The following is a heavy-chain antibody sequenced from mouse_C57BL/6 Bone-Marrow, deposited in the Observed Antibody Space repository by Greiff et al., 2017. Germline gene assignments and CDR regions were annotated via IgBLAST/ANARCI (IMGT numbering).Heavy chain of an antibody. CDR1: GFNIKDDY. V-gene: IGHV14-4*01. CDR3: TRSHYGSSHYYAMDY. J-gene: IGHJ4*01. Sequence: EVQLQQSGAELVRPGASVKLSCTASGFNIKDDYMHWVKQRPEQGLEWIGWIDPESGDTDYASKFQGKATITADTSSNTAYLQLSSLTSKDTAVYYCTRSHYGSSHYYAMDYWGQGTSVTVSS. D-gene: IGHD1-1*01. CDR2: IDPESGDT.